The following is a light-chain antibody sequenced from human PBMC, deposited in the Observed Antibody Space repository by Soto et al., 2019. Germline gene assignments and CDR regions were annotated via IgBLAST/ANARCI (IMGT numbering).Light chain of an antibody. J-gene: IGKJ3*01. Sequence: DIQMTQSPSSLSASVRARVTITCQASQDISNYFNWHQQKPGKAPKLLISDASNLETGVPSRFSGSGSGTEFTFTISSLQPEDIATFFCQQSGFTFGPGTKVDIK. V-gene: IGKV1-33*01. CDR2: DAS. CDR1: QDISNY. CDR3: QQSGFT.